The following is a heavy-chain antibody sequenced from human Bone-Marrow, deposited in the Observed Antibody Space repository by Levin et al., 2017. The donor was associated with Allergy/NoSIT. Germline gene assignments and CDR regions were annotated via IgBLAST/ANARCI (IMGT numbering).Heavy chain of an antibody. CDR3: ARHRSRGVWGVMGIDY. J-gene: IGHJ4*02. Sequence: LGESLKISCEGSGYNFTTYWITWVRQMPGKGLEWMGSIDPSDSYTNYSPSFQGHVTISADKSISTASLQWGSLKASDIAIYYCARHRSRGVWGVMGIDYWGQGTLVTVSS. CDR1: GYNFTTYW. CDR2: IDPSDSYT. D-gene: IGHD3-10*01. V-gene: IGHV5-10-1*01.